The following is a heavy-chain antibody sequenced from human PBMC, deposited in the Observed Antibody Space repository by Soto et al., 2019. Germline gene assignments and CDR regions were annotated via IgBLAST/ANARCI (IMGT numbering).Heavy chain of an antibody. Sequence: SETLSLTCDVSGDSISTYYWSWIRQPPGKGLEWIGYVYYSGSTLYNPSLESRVTLSIDMSKKQVSLKLSSVIAADTAVYYCARTRMIESWIDYWGHGTLVTVSS. CDR3: ARTRMIESWIDY. V-gene: IGHV4-59*01. J-gene: IGHJ4*01. D-gene: IGHD2-21*01. CDR2: VYYSGST. CDR1: GDSISTYY.